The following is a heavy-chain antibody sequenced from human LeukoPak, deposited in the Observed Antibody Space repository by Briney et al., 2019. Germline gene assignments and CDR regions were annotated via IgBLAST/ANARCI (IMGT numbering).Heavy chain of an antibody. CDR3: AKDGMGSSGPYYFDY. D-gene: IGHD6-19*01. CDR2: ISGSCGST. J-gene: IGHJ4*02. CDR1: GFTFSSYA. V-gene: IGHV3-23*01. Sequence: GGSLRLSCAASGFTFSSYAMSWVRQAPGKGLEWVSAISGSCGSTYYADSVKGRFTISRDNSKNTLYLQMNSLRAEDTAVYYCAKDGMGSSGPYYFDYWGQGTLVTVSS.